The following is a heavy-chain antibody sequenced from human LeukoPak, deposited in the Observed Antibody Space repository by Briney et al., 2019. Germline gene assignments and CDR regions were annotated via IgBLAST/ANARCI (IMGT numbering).Heavy chain of an antibody. D-gene: IGHD3-10*01. V-gene: IGHV4-39*01. CDR3: ARLKGITMVRGGRLGGNWFDP. J-gene: IGHJ5*02. Sequence: PSETLSPTCTVSDGSISSTSYYWGWIRQPPGKGLEWIGSIYYSGSTYYKPSLKSRVTISVDTSKNQFSLKLSSVTAADTAVYYCARLKGITMVRGGRLGGNWFDPWGQGTLVTVSS. CDR2: IYYSGST. CDR1: DGSISSTSYY.